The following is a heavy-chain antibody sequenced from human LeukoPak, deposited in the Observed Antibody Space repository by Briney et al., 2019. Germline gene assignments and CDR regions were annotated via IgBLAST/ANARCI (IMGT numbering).Heavy chain of an antibody. CDR3: ARDRIAAAALNWFDP. CDR1: GGSFRGYY. D-gene: IGHD6-13*01. V-gene: IGHV4-34*01. Sequence: SETLSLTCAVYGGSFRGYYWSWIRQPPGKGLEWIGEINHSGSSNYNPSLKSRVTISLDTSKNQFSLNLSSVTAADTAVYYCARDRIAAAALNWFDPWGQGTLVTVSS. CDR2: INHSGSS. J-gene: IGHJ5*02.